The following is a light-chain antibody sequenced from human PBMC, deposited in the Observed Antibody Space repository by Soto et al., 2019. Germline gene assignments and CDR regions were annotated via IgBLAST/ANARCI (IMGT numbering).Light chain of an antibody. Sequence: DIVMTQSPDSLAVSLGERATIYCKSSQSVLHSSNNKNYLAWYQKKPGQPPKLLIYWASTRESGVPDRFSGSGSGTDFTLTISSLQAEDVADYYFEQYYRAPITFGPGTKLDI. CDR1: QSVLHSSNNKNY. CDR2: WAS. V-gene: IGKV4-1*01. CDR3: EQYYRAPIT. J-gene: IGKJ3*01.